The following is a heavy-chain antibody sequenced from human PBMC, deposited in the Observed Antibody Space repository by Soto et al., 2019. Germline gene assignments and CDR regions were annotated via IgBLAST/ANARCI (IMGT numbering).Heavy chain of an antibody. V-gene: IGHV4-39*01. CDR3: ARHSLALRKNNWFDP. CDR2: IFYLGSS. Sequence: PSEPLSLTCTVSGDSIIISDFYWGWVRQPPGKGLEWIGSIFYLGSSYYNPSLKSRVTMSVDTSKNQFSLRLRSVTAADTALYFCARHSLALRKNNWFDPWGRGIMVTVSS. CDR1: GDSIIISDFY. J-gene: IGHJ5*02. D-gene: IGHD3-3*02.